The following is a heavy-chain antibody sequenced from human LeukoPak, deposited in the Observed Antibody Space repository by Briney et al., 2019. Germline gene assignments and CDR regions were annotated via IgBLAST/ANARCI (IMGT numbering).Heavy chain of an antibody. V-gene: IGHV1-2*02. CDR2: INPDSGDT. J-gene: IGHJ5*02. D-gene: IGHD3-10*01. Sequence: GSSVKVSCKASGGTFSSYAISWVRQAPGQGLEWMGWINPDSGDTNYLQKFQGRVTMARDTSISTAYMELSRLRSDDTAVYYCTRDLLGGSGTFDPWGQGTLVTVSS. CDR1: GGTFSSYA. CDR3: TRDLLGGSGTFDP.